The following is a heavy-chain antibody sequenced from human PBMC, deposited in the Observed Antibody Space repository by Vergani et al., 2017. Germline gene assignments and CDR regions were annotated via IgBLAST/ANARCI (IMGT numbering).Heavy chain of an antibody. CDR1: GFSFSRYW. J-gene: IGHJ4*02. CDR3: TTTKRGLGGWY. D-gene: IGHD3-16*01. CDR2: VKTKTDGGTT. V-gene: IGHV3-15*01. Sequence: EGQLAESGGDLVQPGGSLTVSCGASGFSFSRYWMHWVRQAPGKGPVWVGRVKTKTDGGTTDYAAPVKGRFTISRHDSKNTLYLKMNSLKTEDTAVYYCTTTKRGLGGWYWGQGTLATVSS.